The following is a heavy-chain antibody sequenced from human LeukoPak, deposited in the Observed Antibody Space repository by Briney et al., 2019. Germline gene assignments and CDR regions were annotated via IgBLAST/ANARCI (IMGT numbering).Heavy chain of an antibody. CDR1: GYSFTSYW. D-gene: IGHD5-24*01. CDR2: IYPGDSDT. V-gene: IGHV5-51*01. Sequence: GESLKTSCKGSGYSFTSYWIGWVRQMPGKGLEWMGIIYPGDSDTRYSPSFQGQVTISADKSISTAYLQWSSLKASDTAMYYCARPRRWLQSGNYYFDYWGQGTLVTVSS. CDR3: ARPRRWLQSGNYYFDY. J-gene: IGHJ4*02.